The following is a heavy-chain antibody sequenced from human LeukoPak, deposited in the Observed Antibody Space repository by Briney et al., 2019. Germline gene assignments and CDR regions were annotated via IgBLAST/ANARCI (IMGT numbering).Heavy chain of an antibody. D-gene: IGHD6-19*01. CDR3: AKVDGNGWFDF. V-gene: IGHV4-59*01. Sequence: SETLSLTCAVYGGSFSGYYWSWIRQPPGKGLEWIGYFYYSGSTIYNPSLKSRVTISADTSKNQFSLKLSSVTAADTAVYYCAKVDGNGWFDFWGQGTLVTVSS. CDR1: GGSFSGYY. CDR2: FYYSGST. J-gene: IGHJ4*02.